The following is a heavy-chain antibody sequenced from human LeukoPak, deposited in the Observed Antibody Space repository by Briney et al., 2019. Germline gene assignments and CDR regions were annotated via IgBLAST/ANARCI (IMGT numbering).Heavy chain of an antibody. CDR3: AKWKGGSYYSFFDY. CDR2: ISYDGSNK. J-gene: IGHJ4*02. CDR1: GFTFSNYG. D-gene: IGHD1-26*01. V-gene: IGHV3-30*18. Sequence: GGSLRLPCAASGFTFSNYGMHWVRQAPGKGLEWVAVISYDGSNKYYADSVKGRFTISRDNSKNTLYLQMNSLRAEDTAVYYCAKWKGGSYYSFFDYWGQGTLVTVSS.